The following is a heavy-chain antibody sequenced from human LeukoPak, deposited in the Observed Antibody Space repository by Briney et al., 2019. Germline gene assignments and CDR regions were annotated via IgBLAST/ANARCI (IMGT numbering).Heavy chain of an antibody. V-gene: IGHV1-8*01. CDR2: MNPNSGNT. CDR1: GYTFTSYD. J-gene: IGHJ6*02. D-gene: IGHD3-9*01. Sequence: GASVKVSCEASGYTFTSYDINWVRQATGQGLEWMGWMNPNSGNTGYAQKFQGRVTMTRNTSISTAYMELSSLRSEDTAVYYCARGGVLRYFDWFPIYYYGMDVWGQGTTVTVSS. CDR3: ARGGVLRYFDWFPIYYYGMDV.